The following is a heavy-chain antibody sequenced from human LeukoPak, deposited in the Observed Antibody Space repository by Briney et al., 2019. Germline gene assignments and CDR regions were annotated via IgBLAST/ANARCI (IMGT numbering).Heavy chain of an antibody. J-gene: IGHJ2*01. CDR3: AKDRTVGASYWYFDL. Sequence: GSLRLSCAASGFTFSSYAMSWVRRAPGKGLEWVSAISGSGGSTYYADSVKGRFTISRDSSKNTLFLHMNTLRAEDTAIYYCAKDRTVGASYWYFDLWGRGTLVTVSS. CDR2: ISGSGGST. D-gene: IGHD1-26*01. V-gene: IGHV3-23*01. CDR1: GFTFSSYA.